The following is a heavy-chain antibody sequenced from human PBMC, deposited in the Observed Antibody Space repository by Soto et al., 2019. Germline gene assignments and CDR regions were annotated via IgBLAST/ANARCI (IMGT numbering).Heavy chain of an antibody. Sequence: SETLSLTCAVYGGSFSGYYWSWIRQPPGKGLEWIGEINHSGSTNYNPSLKSRVTISVDTSKNQFSLKLSSVTAADTAVYYCARAMRVYDFWSGYYGTAHPDYYYGMDVWGQGTTVTVSS. CDR1: GGSFSGYY. CDR3: ARAMRVYDFWSGYYGTAHPDYYYGMDV. J-gene: IGHJ6*02. CDR2: INHSGST. V-gene: IGHV4-34*01. D-gene: IGHD3-3*01.